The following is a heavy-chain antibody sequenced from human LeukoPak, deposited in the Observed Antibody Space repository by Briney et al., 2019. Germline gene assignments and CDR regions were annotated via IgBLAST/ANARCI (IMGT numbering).Heavy chain of an antibody. Sequence: GASVKVSCKASGYTFTSYGISWVRQAPGQGLEWMGWISAYKGNTNYAQKLQGRVTMTTDTSTSTAYMELRSLSSDDTAVYYCVLLRPWFFFDYWGQGTLVTVSS. CDR2: ISAYKGNT. CDR1: GYTFTSYG. J-gene: IGHJ4*02. CDR3: VLLRPWFFFDY. D-gene: IGHD2-2*01. V-gene: IGHV1-18*01.